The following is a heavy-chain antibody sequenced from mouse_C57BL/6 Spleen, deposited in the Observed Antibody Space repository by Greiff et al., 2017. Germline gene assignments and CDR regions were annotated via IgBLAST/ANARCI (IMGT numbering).Heavy chain of an antibody. Sequence: QVQLQQPGAELVRPGTSVKLSCKASGYTFTSYWMHWVKQRPGQGLEWIGVIDPSDSYTNYNQNFKGKATLTVDTSSSTAYMQLSSLTSEYSAVYYSARFPGPYYAMDYWGQGTSVTVSS. V-gene: IGHV1-59*01. CDR2: IDPSDSYT. CDR3: ARFPGPYYAMDY. CDR1: GYTFTSYW. J-gene: IGHJ4*01.